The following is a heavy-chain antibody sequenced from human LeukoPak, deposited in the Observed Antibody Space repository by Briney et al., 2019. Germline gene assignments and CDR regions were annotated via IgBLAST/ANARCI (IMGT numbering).Heavy chain of an antibody. V-gene: IGHV3-30*18. Sequence: GGSLRLSCAASGFTFSSYAMSWVRQAPGKGLEWVAVISYDGSNKYYADSVKGRFTISRDNSKNTLYLQMNSLRAEDTAVYYCAKAAYEYYHDSSGYPLDYWGQGTLVTVSS. CDR1: GFTFSSYA. CDR2: ISYDGSNK. CDR3: AKAAYEYYHDSSGYPLDY. J-gene: IGHJ4*02. D-gene: IGHD3-22*01.